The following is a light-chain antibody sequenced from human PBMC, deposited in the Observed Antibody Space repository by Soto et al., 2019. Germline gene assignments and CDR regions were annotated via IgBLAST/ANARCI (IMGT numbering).Light chain of an antibody. Sequence: TQMTQSPSSVSASVGDRVTIICRASQGISSWLAWFQQKPGKAPQLLIYAASSLQRGVPSRFSGSGSGTEFTLTISSLQSEDVATYYCQQAYNFPWTFGQGTKVEIK. V-gene: IGKV1-12*01. CDR3: QQAYNFPWT. J-gene: IGKJ1*01. CDR2: AAS. CDR1: QGISSW.